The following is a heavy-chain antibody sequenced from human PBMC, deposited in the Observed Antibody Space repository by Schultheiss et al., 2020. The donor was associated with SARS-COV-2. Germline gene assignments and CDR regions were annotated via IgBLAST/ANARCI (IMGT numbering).Heavy chain of an antibody. Sequence: SETLSLTCAVYGGSFSGYYWSWIRQPPGKGLEWIGYIYYDGRTYYNPSLKSRVTISVDTSKNQFSLKLSSVTAADTAVYYCARPNFGPQLGYHYWGQGTLVTVSS. J-gene: IGHJ4*02. CDR3: ARPNFGPQLGYHY. CDR2: IYYDGRT. V-gene: IGHV4-59*08. CDR1: GGSFSGYY. D-gene: IGHD7-27*01.